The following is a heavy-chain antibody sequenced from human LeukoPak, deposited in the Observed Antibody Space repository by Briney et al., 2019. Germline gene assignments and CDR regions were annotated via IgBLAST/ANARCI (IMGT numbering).Heavy chain of an antibody. J-gene: IGHJ4*02. CDR3: ATQGYDFWSGPKGDYFDY. CDR2: INHSGST. V-gene: IGHV4-34*01. CDR1: GGSFSGYY. D-gene: IGHD3-3*01. Sequence: PSETLSLTCAVYGGSFSGYYWSWIRQPPGKGLEWIGEINHSGSTNYNPSLKSRVTISVDTSKNQFSLKLSSVTAADTAVYFCATQGYDFWSGPKGDYFDYWGQGTLVTVSS.